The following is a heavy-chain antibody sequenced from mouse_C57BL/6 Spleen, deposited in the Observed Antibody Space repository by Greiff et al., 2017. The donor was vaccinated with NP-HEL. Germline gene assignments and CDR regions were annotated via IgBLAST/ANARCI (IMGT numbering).Heavy chain of an antibody. Sequence: EVKLQESGAELVRPGASVKLSCTASGFNIKDDYMHWVKQRPEQGLEWIGWIDPENGDTEYASKFQGKATITADTSSNTAYLQLSSLTSEDTAVYYCTTSIGDGYYGYWGQGTTLTVSS. CDR3: TTSIGDGYYGY. CDR2: IDPENGDT. V-gene: IGHV14-4*01. CDR1: GFNIKDDY. D-gene: IGHD2-3*01. J-gene: IGHJ2*01.